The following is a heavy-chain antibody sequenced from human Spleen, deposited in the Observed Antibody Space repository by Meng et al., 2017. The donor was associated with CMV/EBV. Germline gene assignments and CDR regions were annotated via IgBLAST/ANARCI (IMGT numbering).Heavy chain of an antibody. CDR1: GFSLSTSGMR. Sequence: SGPTLVKPTPTLTLTCTFSGFSLSTSGMRVSWIRQPPGKALEWLARIDWDDDKFYSTSLKTRLTISKDTSKNQVVLTMTNMDPVDTATYYCARIKRGGSHFDYWGQGTLVTVSS. CDR3: ARIKRGGSHFDY. J-gene: IGHJ4*02. CDR2: IDWDDDK. D-gene: IGHD3-16*01. V-gene: IGHV2-70D*14.